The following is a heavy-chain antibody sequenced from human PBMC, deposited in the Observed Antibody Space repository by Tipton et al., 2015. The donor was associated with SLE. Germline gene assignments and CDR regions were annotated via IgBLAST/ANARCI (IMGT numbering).Heavy chain of an antibody. D-gene: IGHD6-6*01. Sequence: TLSLTCAVYGGSFSGYYWSWIRQPPGKGLEWIGEINHSGSTNYNPSLKSRVTISVDTSKNQFSLKLSSVTAADTAVFYCARRRYSSSSRPYWYFDLWGRGSLFTVSS. V-gene: IGHV4-34*01. CDR2: INHSGST. CDR1: GGSFSGYY. J-gene: IGHJ2*01. CDR3: ARRRYSSSSRPYWYFDL.